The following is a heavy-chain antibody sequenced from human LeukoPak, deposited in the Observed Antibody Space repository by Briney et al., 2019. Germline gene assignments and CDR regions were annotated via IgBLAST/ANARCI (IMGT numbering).Heavy chain of an antibody. V-gene: IGHV1-69*10. J-gene: IGHJ5*02. CDR3: ASRQTGTTSGSWSDP. CDR2: IIPIFGIA. Sequence: VASVKVSCKASGGTFSSYAISWVRQAPGQGLEWMGGIIPIFGIANYAQKFQGRVTITADKSTSTAYMELSSLRSEDTAVYYCASRQTGTTSGSWSDPWGQGTLVTVSS. CDR1: GGTFSSYA. D-gene: IGHD1-1*01.